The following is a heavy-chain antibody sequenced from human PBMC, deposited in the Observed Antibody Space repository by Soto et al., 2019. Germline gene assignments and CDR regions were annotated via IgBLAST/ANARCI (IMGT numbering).Heavy chain of an antibody. V-gene: IGHV3-23*01. Sequence: GGSLRLSCAASGFTFSSYAMSWVRQAPGKGLEWVSAISGSGGSTYYADSVKGRFTISRDNSKNTLYLQMNSLRAEDTAVYYCARLGYCSGGSCSLPHPYYYGMDVWGQGTTVTVSS. D-gene: IGHD2-15*01. J-gene: IGHJ6*02. CDR2: ISGSGGST. CDR3: ARLGYCSGGSCSLPHPYYYGMDV. CDR1: GFTFSSYA.